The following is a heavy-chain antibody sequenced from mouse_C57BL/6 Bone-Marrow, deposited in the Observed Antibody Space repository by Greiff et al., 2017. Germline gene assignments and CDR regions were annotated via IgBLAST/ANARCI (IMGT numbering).Heavy chain of an antibody. D-gene: IGHD1-1*01. CDR1: GYTFTRYW. CDR2: IAPSASYT. V-gene: IGHV1-69*01. Sequence: VQLQQPGAELVMPGASVKLSCKASGYTFTRYWMHWVKQRPGHGLEWIGEIAPSASYTNYNQKFKGKSTLTVDKSTSTAYMQLSSLTSEDSAVYYCATNYYGFAYWGQGTLVTVSA. J-gene: IGHJ3*01. CDR3: ATNYYGFAY.